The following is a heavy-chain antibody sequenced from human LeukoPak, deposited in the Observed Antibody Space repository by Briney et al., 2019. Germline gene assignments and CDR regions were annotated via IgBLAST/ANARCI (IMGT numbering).Heavy chain of an antibody. V-gene: IGHV3-7*03. CDR1: GFPFNAYW. CDR3: ARGSDFWSGYHSLGMDV. CDR2: IRQDGDTK. J-gene: IGHJ6*02. Sequence: GGSLRLSCAASGFPFNAYWMTWVRQAPGKGLEWVANIRQDGDTKYYVDSVKGRFTISRDNAKNSLYLQMNSLRAEDTAVYYCARGSDFWSGYHSLGMDVWGQGTTVTVSS. D-gene: IGHD3-3*01.